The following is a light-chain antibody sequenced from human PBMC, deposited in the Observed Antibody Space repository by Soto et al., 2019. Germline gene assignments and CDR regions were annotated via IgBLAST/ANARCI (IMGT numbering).Light chain of an antibody. V-gene: IGKV1-39*01. CDR3: QQCYSIPFT. Sequence: DIQMTQSPSSLSASVGDRVTITCRASQSIRNYLNWYQQKPGKAPKLLIYAAYSLQSRVPSRFSGSGSGTDFTLTISSLQPEDIATYYCQQCYSIPFTFGPGTKVDIK. J-gene: IGKJ3*01. CDR2: AAY. CDR1: QSIRNY.